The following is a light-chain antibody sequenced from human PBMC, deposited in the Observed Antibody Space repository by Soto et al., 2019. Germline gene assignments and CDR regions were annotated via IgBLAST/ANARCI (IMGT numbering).Light chain of an antibody. CDR2: STD. CDR1: TSNIGTNY. V-gene: IGLV1-47*02. Sequence: QLVLTQPPSASGTPGQRVTISCSGTTSNIGTNYVYWYQQLPGMAPKLVMYSTDRRPSGVPGRFSGSKSGTSAFLAITGLRSEDEANYYCSAWDDSLSGPVFCGGTKLTVL. CDR3: SAWDDSLSGPV. J-gene: IGLJ2*01.